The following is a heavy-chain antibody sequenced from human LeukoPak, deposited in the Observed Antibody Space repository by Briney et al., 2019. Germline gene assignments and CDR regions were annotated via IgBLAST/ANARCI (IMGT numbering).Heavy chain of an antibody. J-gene: IGHJ4*02. Sequence: QPGGSLRLTCAASGFTASSNYMSWVRQAPGKGLEWVSIIYTGGTTYYADSVKGRFTISRDNSKNTLYLQMNTLRAEDTAVYDCARTVGGPRYFDYWGQGTLVTVSS. CDR3: ARTVGGPRYFDY. CDR1: GFTASSNY. D-gene: IGHD3-10*01. CDR2: IYTGGTT. V-gene: IGHV3-53*01.